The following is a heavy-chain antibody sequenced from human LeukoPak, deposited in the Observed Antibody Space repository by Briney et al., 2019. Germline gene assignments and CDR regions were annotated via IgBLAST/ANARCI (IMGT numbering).Heavy chain of an antibody. CDR2: IIPNFGTA. CDR1: GDTFSGYA. Sequence: ASVKVSCKASGDTFSGYAISWVRQAPGQGLEWMGGIIPNFGTANYAQKFQGRVTITADKSTSTAYMELSSLRSEDTAVYYCARDRGDIVVVPAAIWFDPWGQGTLVTVSS. J-gene: IGHJ5*02. V-gene: IGHV1-69*06. CDR3: ARDRGDIVVVPAAIWFDP. D-gene: IGHD2-2*01.